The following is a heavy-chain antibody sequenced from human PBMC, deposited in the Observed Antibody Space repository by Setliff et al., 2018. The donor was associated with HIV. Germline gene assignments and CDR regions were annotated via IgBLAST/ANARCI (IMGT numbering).Heavy chain of an antibody. Sequence: GGSLRLSCVASGFDFSGYAMNWVRQAPGKGLEWVANIKQDGSEKNYVDSVKGRFTVSRDNAEKSMYLQMNSLRAEDTAVYYCARKTYYYDNSKGYFDYWGQGTLVTVSS. CDR2: IKQDGSEK. CDR3: ARKTYYYDNSKGYFDY. CDR1: GFDFSGYA. J-gene: IGHJ4*02. V-gene: IGHV3-7*03. D-gene: IGHD3-22*01.